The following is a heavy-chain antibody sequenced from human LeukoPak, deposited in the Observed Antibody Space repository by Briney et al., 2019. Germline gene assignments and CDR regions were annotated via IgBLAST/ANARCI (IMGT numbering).Heavy chain of an antibody. CDR1: GGTFSSTT. CDR2: ITPIFRTP. Sequence: SVKVFCKASGGTFSSTTINWVRQAPGQGLEWMGGITPIFRTPNYAQKFQGRVTITAVESMSTAYMELSSLRSEDTAVYYCARGWLAETTVVTPYNYWGQGTLVTVSS. D-gene: IGHD2-21*02. J-gene: IGHJ4*02. CDR3: ARGWLAETTVVTPYNY. V-gene: IGHV1-69*13.